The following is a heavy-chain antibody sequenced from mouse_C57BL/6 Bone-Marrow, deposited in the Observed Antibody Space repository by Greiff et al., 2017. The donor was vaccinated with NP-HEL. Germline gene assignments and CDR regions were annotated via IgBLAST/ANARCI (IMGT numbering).Heavy chain of an antibody. CDR3: ATIIYYGNYGWYFDV. V-gene: IGHV1-55*01. D-gene: IGHD2-1*01. CDR1: GYTFTSYW. CDR2: IYPGSGST. Sequence: QVQLQQPGAELVKPGASVKMSCKASGYTFTSYWITWVKQRPGQGLEWIGDIYPGSGSTNYNEKFKSKATLTVDTSSSTAYMQLSSLTSEDSAVYYCATIIYYGNYGWYFDVWGTGTTVTVSS. J-gene: IGHJ1*03.